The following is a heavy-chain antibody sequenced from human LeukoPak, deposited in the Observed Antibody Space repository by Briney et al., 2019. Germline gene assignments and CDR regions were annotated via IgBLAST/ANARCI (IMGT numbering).Heavy chain of an antibody. CDR2: INHSGST. D-gene: IGHD4-17*01. V-gene: IGHV4-34*01. J-gene: IGHJ5*02. CDR3: ARGGGDYGVGNWFDP. CDR1: GATFSAHY. Sequence: SETLSLTCGVYGATFSAHYWTWIRQPPGKGLEWIGEINHSGSTNYNPSLKSRVTISVDTSKNQFSLKLSSVTAADTAVYYCARGGGDYGVGNWFDPWGQGTLVTVSS.